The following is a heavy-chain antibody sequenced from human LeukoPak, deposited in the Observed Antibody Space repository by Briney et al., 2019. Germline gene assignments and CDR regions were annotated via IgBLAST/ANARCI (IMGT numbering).Heavy chain of an antibody. J-gene: IGHJ4*02. CDR2: IYYSGST. CDR3: ARGYSCGYRLFDY. Sequence: SETLSLTCTVSGGSISSCYWSWIRQPPGKGLEWIGYIYYSGSTNYNPSLESRVTISVDTSKNQFSLKLSSVTAADTAVYYCARGYSCGYRLFDYWGQGTLVTVSS. D-gene: IGHD5-18*01. CDR1: GGSISSCY. V-gene: IGHV4-59*01.